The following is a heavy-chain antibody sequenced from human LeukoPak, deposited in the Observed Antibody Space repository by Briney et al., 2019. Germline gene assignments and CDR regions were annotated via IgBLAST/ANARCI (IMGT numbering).Heavy chain of an antibody. CDR1: GYTLTELS. CDR3: ARHDYGGNLCY. D-gene: IGHD4-23*01. CDR2: INPNSGGT. J-gene: IGHJ4*02. Sequence: ASVKVSCKVSGYTLTELSMHWVRQAPGKGLEWMGWINPNSGGTNYAQKFQGRVTMTRDTSISTAYMELSRLRSDDTAVYYCARHDYGGNLCYWGQGTLVTVSS. V-gene: IGHV1-2*02.